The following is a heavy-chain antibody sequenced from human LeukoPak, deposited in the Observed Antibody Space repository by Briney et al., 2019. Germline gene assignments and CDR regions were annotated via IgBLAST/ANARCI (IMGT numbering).Heavy chain of an antibody. CDR1: GGSTSSYY. CDR2: IYYSGST. CDR3: ARGTGYYYYGMDV. J-gene: IGHJ6*02. V-gene: IGHV4-59*01. D-gene: IGHD1-14*01. Sequence: SETLSLTCTVSGGSTSSYYWSWVRQPPGKGLEWIGYIYYSGSTNYNPSLKSRVTISVDTSKNQFSLKLSSVTAADTAVYYCARGTGYYYYGMDVWGQGTTVTVSS.